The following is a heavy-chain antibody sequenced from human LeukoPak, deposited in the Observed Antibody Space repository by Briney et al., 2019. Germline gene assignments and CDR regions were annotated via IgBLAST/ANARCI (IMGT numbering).Heavy chain of an antibody. J-gene: IGHJ4*02. Sequence: ASVKVSCKASGYTFTTYGITRIRQAPGQGLEWMGWISTKNGNTNYAQKIQGRVTLTTDTSTSTAYMELRSLRSDDTAVYYCARDRFPGYSYGYDNWGQGTLVTVSS. V-gene: IGHV1-18*01. CDR1: GYTFTTYG. CDR3: ARDRFPGYSYGYDN. CDR2: ISTKNGNT. D-gene: IGHD5-18*01.